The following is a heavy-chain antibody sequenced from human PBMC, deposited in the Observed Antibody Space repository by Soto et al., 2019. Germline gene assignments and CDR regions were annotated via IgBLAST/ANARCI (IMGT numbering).Heavy chain of an antibody. Sequence: GGSLRLSCATSGFTFSTNAMGRVRQAPGMGLEFVSLISGSGNTIYYADSVKGRFTISRDNSMNTVSLQMNSLRAEDTAVYYCAKVGYDTFGYYLRSFDCWGQGTLVTVSS. CDR3: AKVGYDTFGYYLRSFDC. J-gene: IGHJ4*02. CDR1: GFTFSTNA. V-gene: IGHV3-23*01. CDR2: ISGSGNTI. D-gene: IGHD2-2*03.